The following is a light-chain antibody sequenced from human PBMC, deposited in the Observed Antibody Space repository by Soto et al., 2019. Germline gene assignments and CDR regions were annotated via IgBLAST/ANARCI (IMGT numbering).Light chain of an antibody. CDR1: QSFGNY. Sequence: EIVLTQSPATLSLSPGERATLSCRASQSFGNYLAWYQQKPGQAPRLLIYDTSNRATGIPARFSGSGSGRDFPLPISSLEPEDFAVYYCQQRGETFGQGTKVEIK. J-gene: IGKJ1*01. CDR2: DTS. V-gene: IGKV3-11*02. CDR3: QQRGET.